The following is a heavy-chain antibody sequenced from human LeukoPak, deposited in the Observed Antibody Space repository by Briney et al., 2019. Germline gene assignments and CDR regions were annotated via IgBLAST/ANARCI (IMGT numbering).Heavy chain of an antibody. Sequence: SETLSLTCAVYGGSFSGYYWSWIRQPPGKGLEWIGEINHSGSTNYNPSLKSRVTISVDTSKNQFSLKLSSVTAADTAVYYCARLAIWFGFFDPWGQGTLVTVSS. CDR3: ARLAIWFGFFDP. D-gene: IGHD3-10*01. CDR2: INHSGST. J-gene: IGHJ5*02. CDR1: GGSFSGYY. V-gene: IGHV4-34*01.